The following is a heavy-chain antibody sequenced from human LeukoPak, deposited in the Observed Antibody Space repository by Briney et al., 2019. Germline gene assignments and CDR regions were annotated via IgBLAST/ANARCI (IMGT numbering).Heavy chain of an antibody. Sequence: SQTLSLTCAISGDSVSSNSATWNWIRQSPSRGLEWLGRTYYRSKFYNDYAVSVKSRITINPDTSKNQFSLQLNSVTPEDTAVYYCARMTYYYDGSGYLRFDYWGQGTLVTVSS. CDR2: TYYRSKFYN. CDR3: ARMTYYYDGSGYLRFDY. D-gene: IGHD3-22*01. CDR1: GDSVSSNSAT. J-gene: IGHJ4*02. V-gene: IGHV6-1*01.